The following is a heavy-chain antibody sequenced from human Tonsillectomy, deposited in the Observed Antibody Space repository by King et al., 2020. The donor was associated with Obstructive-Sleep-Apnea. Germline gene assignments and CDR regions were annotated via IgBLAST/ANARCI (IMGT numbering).Heavy chain of an antibody. V-gene: IGHV3-48*04. CDR3: ATGGPDAFDF. Sequence: VQLVESGGGLVQPGGSLRLSCAASGITFSSYSMNWVRQAPGKGLEWVSYISSSISTIYYADSVKGRFTISRDNAKNLLYLQMNSLRAEDTAVYYCATGGPDAFDFWGRGTMVTVSS. CDR1: GITFSSYS. CDR2: ISSSISTI. D-gene: IGHD3-16*01. J-gene: IGHJ3*01.